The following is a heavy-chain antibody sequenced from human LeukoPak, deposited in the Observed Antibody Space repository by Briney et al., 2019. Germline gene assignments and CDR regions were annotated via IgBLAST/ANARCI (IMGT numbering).Heavy chain of an antibody. V-gene: IGHV4-59*11. CDR2: IYATGKT. J-gene: IGHJ4*02. CDR3: ASRLVGFCSSPSCRTHFDY. CDR1: GDSISSHS. D-gene: IGHD2-2*01. Sequence: SETLSLTCTVSGDSISSHSWNWIRQPPGKGLEWIGYIYATGKTNYNPSLKSRVTISLDTSQNQFSLKLSSVTAADTATYYCASRLVGFCSSPSCRTHFDYWGQGPLVTVSS.